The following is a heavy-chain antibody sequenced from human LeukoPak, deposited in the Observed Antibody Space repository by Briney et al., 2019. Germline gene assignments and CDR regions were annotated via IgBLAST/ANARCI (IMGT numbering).Heavy chain of an antibody. D-gene: IGHD2-21*02. CDR2: ISPSGDST. J-gene: IGHJ4*02. V-gene: IGHV3-23*01. CDR1: GFTFSSHS. Sequence: GGSLRLSCAASGFTFSSHSMSWVRQAPGEGLEWVAAISPSGDSTTYRDSVEGQFTISRDNSRNRLYLQMNTLTVEDTAIYYCARRLLTGGVTDFFDFWGQGALVTVSS. CDR3: ARRLLTGGVTDFFDF.